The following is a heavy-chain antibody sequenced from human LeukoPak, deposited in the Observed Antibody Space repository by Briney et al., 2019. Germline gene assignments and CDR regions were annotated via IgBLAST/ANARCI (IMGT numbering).Heavy chain of an antibody. D-gene: IGHD2-21*02. CDR3: ARHTAALNPHGSFQH. CDR2: IYYSGST. V-gene: IGHV4-39*01. J-gene: IGHJ1*01. Sequence: TSETLSLTCTVSGGSISSSSYYWGWIRQPPGKGLEWIGRIYYSGSTYYNPSLKSRVTISVDTSKNQFSLKLSSVTAADTAVYYCARHTAALNPHGSFQHWGQGTLVTVSS. CDR1: GGSISSSSYY.